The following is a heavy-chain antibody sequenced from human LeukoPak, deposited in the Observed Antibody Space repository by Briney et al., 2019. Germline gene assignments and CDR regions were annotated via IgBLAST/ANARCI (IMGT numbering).Heavy chain of an antibody. D-gene: IGHD1-7*01. CDR2: ITPNSGGT. CDR1: GYSFADHS. CDR3: ARDFAGTTSRYNCYAMDV. Sequence: ASVKVSCKASGYSFADHSMHWVRQAPGQGLEWMGWITPNSGGTNYAQKFQGRVTMTRDPPISTAYMELSRLRSDDTAVYYCARDFAGTTSRYNCYAMDVWGQGTTVTVSS. V-gene: IGHV1-2*02. J-gene: IGHJ6*02.